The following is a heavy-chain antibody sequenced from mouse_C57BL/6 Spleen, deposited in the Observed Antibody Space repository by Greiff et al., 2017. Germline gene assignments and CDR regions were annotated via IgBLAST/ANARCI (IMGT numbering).Heavy chain of an antibody. CDR1: GYTFTSYW. CDR3: ARGGELRPPFDY. J-gene: IGHJ2*01. Sequence: VQLQQPGAELVKPGASVKLSCKASGYTFTSYWMQWVKQRPGQGLEWIGEIDPSDSYTNYNQKFKGKATLTVDTSSSTAYMQLSSLTSEDSAVYYCARGGELRPPFDYWGQGTTLTVSS. V-gene: IGHV1-50*01. D-gene: IGHD3-2*02. CDR2: IDPSDSYT.